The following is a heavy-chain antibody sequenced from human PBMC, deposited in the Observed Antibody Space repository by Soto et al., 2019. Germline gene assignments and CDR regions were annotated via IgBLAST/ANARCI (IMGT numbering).Heavy chain of an antibody. CDR3: PRASHDNLPGPPWVWYFDL. CDR1: GGSFSGYY. J-gene: IGHJ2*01. CDR2: INDRGSI. V-gene: IGHV4-34*01. D-gene: IGHD3-9*01. Sequence: QVQLQQWGAGPLRPLETLSLTCGVSGGSFSGYYWAWIRQSPGKGLEWIGEINDRGSINYNPAPKRPIRNSVGTSKEYFPLNSRAWAAADTALNYRPRASHDNLPGPPWVWYFDLWGRGTLVTVSS.